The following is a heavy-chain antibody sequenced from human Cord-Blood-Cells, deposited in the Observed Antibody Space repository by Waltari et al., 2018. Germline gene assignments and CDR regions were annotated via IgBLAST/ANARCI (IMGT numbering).Heavy chain of an antibody. CDR1: GGSISSYY. CDR3: ARGIAVAGYNWFDP. CDR2: IYTSGST. D-gene: IGHD6-19*01. V-gene: IGHV4-4*07. J-gene: IGHJ5*02. Sequence: QVQLQESGPGLVKPSETLSLTCTAPGGSISSYYWSWIRQPAGKGLEWIGRIYTSGSTNYNPSLKSRVTMSVDTSKNQFSLKLSSVTAADTAVYYCARGIAVAGYNWFDPWGQGTLVTVSS.